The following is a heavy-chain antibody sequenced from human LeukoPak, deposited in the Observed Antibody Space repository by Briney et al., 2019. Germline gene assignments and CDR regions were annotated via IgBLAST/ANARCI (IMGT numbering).Heavy chain of an antibody. J-gene: IGHJ3*02. CDR1: GGSISSSSYY. V-gene: IGHV4-39*07. CDR2: IYYSGST. Sequence: SETLSLTCTVSGGSISSSSYYWGWIRQPPGKGLEWIGSIYYSGSTYYNPSLKSRVTISVDTSKNQFSLKLSSVTAADTAVYYCARDPVAYFAPLDAFDIWGQGTMVTVSS. CDR3: ARDPVAYFAPLDAFDI. D-gene: IGHD2/OR15-2a*01.